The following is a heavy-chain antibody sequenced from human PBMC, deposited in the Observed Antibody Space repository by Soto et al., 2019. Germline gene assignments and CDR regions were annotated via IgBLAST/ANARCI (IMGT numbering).Heavy chain of an antibody. Sequence: ASVKVSCKASGYTFTDYYMHWVRQAPGQGLEWMGWINPNSGGTNYAQKFQGRVTMTRDTSISTAYMELNRLRSDDTAVYYCARDQSPSSGWPGMDVWGQGTTVTVSS. CDR1: GYTFTDYY. J-gene: IGHJ6*02. CDR2: INPNSGGT. CDR3: ARDQSPSSGWPGMDV. D-gene: IGHD6-19*01. V-gene: IGHV1-2*02.